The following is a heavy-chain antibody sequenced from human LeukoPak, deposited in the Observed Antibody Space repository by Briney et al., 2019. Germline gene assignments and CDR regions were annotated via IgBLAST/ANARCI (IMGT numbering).Heavy chain of an antibody. J-gene: IGHJ4*02. CDR2: IKQDGSEK. D-gene: IGHD3-16*01. CDR1: GFTFSAYW. CDR3: ARGGFGYVYFDY. Sequence: PGGSLRLSCVASGFTFSAYWMSWVRQAPGKGLEWVAHIKQDGSEKYSVDSVKGRFTISRDNAKNSLYLQMNSLRAEDTAVYYCARGGFGYVYFDYWGQGTLDSVSS. V-gene: IGHV3-7*01.